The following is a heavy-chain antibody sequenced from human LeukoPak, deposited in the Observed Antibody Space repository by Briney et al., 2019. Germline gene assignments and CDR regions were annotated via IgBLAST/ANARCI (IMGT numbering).Heavy chain of an antibody. V-gene: IGHV4-34*01. CDR1: GGSFSGYY. CDR2: INHSGST. Sequence: SETLSLTCAVCGGSFSGYYWSWIRQPPGKGLEWIGEINHSGSTNYNPSLKSRVTISVDTSKNQFSLKLSSVTAADTAVYYCARGGHDYVWGSYRSGVDYWGQGTLVTVSS. D-gene: IGHD3-16*02. J-gene: IGHJ4*02. CDR3: ARGGHDYVWGSYRSGVDY.